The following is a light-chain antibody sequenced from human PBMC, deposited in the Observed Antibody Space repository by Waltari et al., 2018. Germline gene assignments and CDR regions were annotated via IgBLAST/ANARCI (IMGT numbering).Light chain of an antibody. V-gene: IGLV1-47*01. J-gene: IGLJ3*02. CDR2: SNN. Sequence: QSVVTQPPSASGTPGQRVTISCSGSSSNIGSNHVYWYQQFPGMAPKLLIYSNNQRPSGVPDRFSGSKSGTSASLVISGLRSGDEADYCCAAWDDSLSSGVFGGGTKLTVL. CDR3: AAWDDSLSSGV. CDR1: SSNIGSNH.